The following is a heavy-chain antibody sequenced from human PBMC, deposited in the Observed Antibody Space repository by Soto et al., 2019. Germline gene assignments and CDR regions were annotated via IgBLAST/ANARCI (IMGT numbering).Heavy chain of an antibody. CDR2: INHSGST. J-gene: IGHJ4*02. CDR1: VGSFSGYY. CDR3: ARAGITGTQNFDY. D-gene: IGHD1-20*01. V-gene: IGHV4-34*01. Sequence: SEALSLTCAVYVGSFSGYYWSWIRQPPGKGLEWMGEINHSGSTNYNPSLKSRVTISVDTSKNQFSLKLSSVTAADTAVYYCARAGITGTQNFDYWGQGTLVTVSS.